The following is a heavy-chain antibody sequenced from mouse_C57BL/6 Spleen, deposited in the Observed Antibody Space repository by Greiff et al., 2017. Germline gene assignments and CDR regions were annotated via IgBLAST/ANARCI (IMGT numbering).Heavy chain of an antibody. J-gene: IGHJ4*01. Sequence: EVKLMESGGGLVKPGGSLKLSCAASGFTFSDYGMHWVRPAPEKGLEWVAYISSGSSTIYYAATVKGRFTISRDNAKNTLFLQMTSLRSEDTAMYYCARSHYYGSSYGAMDYGGQGTSVTVSS. CDR3: ARSHYYGSSYGAMDY. CDR2: ISSGSSTI. D-gene: IGHD1-1*01. CDR1: GFTFSDYG. V-gene: IGHV5-17*01.